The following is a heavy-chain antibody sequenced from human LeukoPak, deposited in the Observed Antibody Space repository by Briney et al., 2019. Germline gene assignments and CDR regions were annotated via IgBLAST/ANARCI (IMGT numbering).Heavy chain of an antibody. CDR2: VNPNSGGT. CDR3: ASRLQIVWYGLDV. D-gene: IGHD2-21*01. CDR1: GYTFTGYY. V-gene: IGHV1-2*02. Sequence: ASVKVSCKASGYTFTGYYIHWVRQAPGQGLEWMGWVNPNSGGTIYEEKFQGRVNMTRDTSISTAYMELTGLRSDDTAVYYCASRLQIVWYGLDVWGQGTSVTVSS. J-gene: IGHJ6*02.